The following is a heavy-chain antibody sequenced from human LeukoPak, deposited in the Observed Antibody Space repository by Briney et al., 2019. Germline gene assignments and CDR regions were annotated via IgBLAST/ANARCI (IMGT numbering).Heavy chain of an antibody. Sequence: SETLSLTCTVSGGSISSGGYYWSWIRQPPGKGLEWIGYIYHSGSTYYNPSLKSRVTISVDRSKNQFSLKLSSVTAADTAVYYCARDPDYYDSSGYLSDAFDIWGQGTMVTVSS. D-gene: IGHD3-22*01. V-gene: IGHV4-30-2*01. CDR1: GGSISSGGYY. CDR2: IYHSGST. CDR3: ARDPDYYDSSGYLSDAFDI. J-gene: IGHJ3*02.